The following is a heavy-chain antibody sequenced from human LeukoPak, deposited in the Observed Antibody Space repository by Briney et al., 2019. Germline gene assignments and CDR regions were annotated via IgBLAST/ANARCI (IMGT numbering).Heavy chain of an antibody. V-gene: IGHV1-2*06. CDR1: GYTFTGYY. CDR2: INPNSGCT. CDR3: ARNGLGYYYYYMDV. Sequence: GSVKVSCKASGYTFTGYYMHGVRQAPGQGLEWMGRINPNSGCTNYAQKFQGMVTMTRDTSISTAYMELSRLRSDDTAVYYCARNGLGYYYYYMDVWGKGITVTVSS. J-gene: IGHJ6*03. D-gene: IGHD4-17*01.